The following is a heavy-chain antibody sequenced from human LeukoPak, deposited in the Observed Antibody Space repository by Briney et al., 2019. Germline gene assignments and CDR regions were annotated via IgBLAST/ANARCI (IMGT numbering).Heavy chain of an antibody. V-gene: IGHV4-4*07. Sequence: SETLSLTCTVSGGSISSYYWSWIRQPAGKGLEWVGRIYTSGSTNYNPSLKSRVTMLVDTTKNQFSLKLSSVTAADTAVYYCARDRGSYGLDYWGQGTLVTVSS. CDR3: ARDRGSYGLDY. CDR1: GGSISSYY. CDR2: IYTSGST. J-gene: IGHJ4*02. D-gene: IGHD1-26*01.